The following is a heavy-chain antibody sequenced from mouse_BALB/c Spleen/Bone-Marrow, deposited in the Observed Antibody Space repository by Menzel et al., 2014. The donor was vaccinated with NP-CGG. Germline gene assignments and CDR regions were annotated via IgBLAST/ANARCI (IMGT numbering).Heavy chain of an antibody. Sequence: VKVVESGPGLVAPSQSLSITCTVSGFSLTSYGVHWVRQPPGKGLEWLGVIWAGGSTNYNSALMPRLSISKDNSKSQVFLKMNSLQTDDTAMYYCARRGNGYYFDYWGQGTTLTVSS. V-gene: IGHV2-9*02. CDR3: ARRGNGYYFDY. CDR1: GFSLTSYG. D-gene: IGHD2-2*01. CDR2: IWAGGST. J-gene: IGHJ2*01.